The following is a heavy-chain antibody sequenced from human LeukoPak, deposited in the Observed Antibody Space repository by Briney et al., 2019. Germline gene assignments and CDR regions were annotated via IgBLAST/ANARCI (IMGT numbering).Heavy chain of an antibody. D-gene: IGHD1-1*01. CDR1: GYSFTSYW. CDR2: IYPGDSDT. Sequence: GESLKISCKGSGYSFTSYWIGWVRQMPGKGLEWMGIIYPGDSDTKYSPSFQGQVTISADKSISTAYLQWSSLKASDTAMYYCASRTTDDGDAFDIWGQGTMVTVSS. J-gene: IGHJ3*02. CDR3: ASRTTDDGDAFDI. V-gene: IGHV5-51*01.